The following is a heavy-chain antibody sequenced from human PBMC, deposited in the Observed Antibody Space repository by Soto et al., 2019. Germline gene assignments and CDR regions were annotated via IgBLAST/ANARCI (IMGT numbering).Heavy chain of an antibody. CDR2: ISYDGSNK. Sequence: QVQLVESGGGVVQPGRSLRLSCAASGFTFSSYGMHWVRQAPGKGLEWVAVISYDGSNKYYADSVKGRFTISRDNSKNTLYLQMNSLRAEDTAVYYCAKDAARYSYGCFAYWGQGTLVTVSS. J-gene: IGHJ4*02. V-gene: IGHV3-30*18. CDR1: GFTFSSYG. CDR3: AKDAARYSYGCFAY. D-gene: IGHD5-18*01.